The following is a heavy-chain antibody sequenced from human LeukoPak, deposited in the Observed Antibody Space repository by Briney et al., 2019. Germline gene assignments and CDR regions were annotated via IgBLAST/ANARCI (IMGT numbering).Heavy chain of an antibody. J-gene: IGHJ4*02. Sequence: PGGSLRLSCAASGFTFSSYAMSWIRQAPGKGLEWVSAISGSGGSTYYADSVKGRFTISRDNSKNTLYLQMNSLRAEDTAVYYCVPYYYDSSGYYRGDFDYWGQGTLVTVSS. CDR2: ISGSGGST. V-gene: IGHV3-23*01. CDR1: GFTFSSYA. CDR3: VPYYYDSSGYYRGDFDY. D-gene: IGHD3-22*01.